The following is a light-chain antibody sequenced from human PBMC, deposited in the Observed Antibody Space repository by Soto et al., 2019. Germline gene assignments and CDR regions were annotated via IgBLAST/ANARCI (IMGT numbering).Light chain of an antibody. Sequence: EIVLTQSPATLSLSPGERATLSCRASQNVYTNLAWYQQKPGQAPRLVLYGASTRATGIPARFSGSGSGTEFTLIISSLQSEDSAVYYCQQYNSWLWTFGQGTKVDIK. CDR2: GAS. J-gene: IGKJ1*01. V-gene: IGKV3-15*01. CDR1: QNVYTN. CDR3: QQYNSWLWT.